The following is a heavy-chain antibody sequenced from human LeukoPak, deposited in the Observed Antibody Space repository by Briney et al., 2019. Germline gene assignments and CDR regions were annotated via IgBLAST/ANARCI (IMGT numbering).Heavy chain of an antibody. CDR3: ARGDVVHNWFDP. CDR2: MNPNSGNT. V-gene: IGHV1-8*01. CDR1: GYTFTSYD. J-gene: IGHJ5*02. D-gene: IGHD6-6*01. Sequence: ASVKVSCKASGYTFTSYDINWVRQATGQGLEWMGWMNPNSGNTGYAQKFQGRVTMTRNTSISTAYMELSSLRSEDTAVYYCARGDVVHNWFDPWGQGTLVTVSS.